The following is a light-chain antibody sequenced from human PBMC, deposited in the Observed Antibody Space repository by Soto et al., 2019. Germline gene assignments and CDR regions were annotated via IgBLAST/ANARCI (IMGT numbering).Light chain of an antibody. Sequence: EIVLTQSPGTLSLSPGERATLSCRASQSVSSSYLAWYQQKPGQAPRLLIYGASSRATGIPDRFSSSGSGTDFTLTISRLEPEDFAVYYCQQYGSSPPRLTFGRGTKVEIK. J-gene: IGKJ4*01. CDR1: QSVSSSY. CDR2: GAS. CDR3: QQYGSSPPRLT. V-gene: IGKV3-20*01.